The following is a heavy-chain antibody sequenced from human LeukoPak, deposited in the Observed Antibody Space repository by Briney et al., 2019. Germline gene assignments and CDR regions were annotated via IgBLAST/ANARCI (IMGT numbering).Heavy chain of an antibody. CDR3: ARAEIITIFGVAHKYFQH. CDR1: GGSFSGYY. Sequence: PSETLSLTCAVYGGSFSGYYWGWIRQPPGKGLEWIGSIYYSGSTYYNPSLKSRVTISVDTSKNQFSLKLSSVTAADTAVYYCARAEIITIFGVAHKYFQHWGQGTLVTVSS. CDR2: IYYSGST. D-gene: IGHD3-3*01. V-gene: IGHV4-34*09. J-gene: IGHJ1*01.